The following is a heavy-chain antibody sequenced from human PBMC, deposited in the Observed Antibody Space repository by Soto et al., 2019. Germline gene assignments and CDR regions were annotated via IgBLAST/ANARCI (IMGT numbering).Heavy chain of an antibody. D-gene: IGHD5-12*01. Sequence: SETLSLTCAVSGGSFTSNNWWTWVRQPPGQGLEWIGEIYRTGSTNYNPSLKSRVTISLDKSKNKFSLKMTSLTAADTAVYYCASLDPGSSVDDWGQGTLVTVSS. CDR1: GGSFTSNNW. J-gene: IGHJ4*02. V-gene: IGHV4-4*02. CDR3: ASLDPGSSVDD. CDR2: IYRTGST.